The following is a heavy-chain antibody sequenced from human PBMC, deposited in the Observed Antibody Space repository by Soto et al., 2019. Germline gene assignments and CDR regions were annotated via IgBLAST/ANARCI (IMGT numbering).Heavy chain of an antibody. CDR2: MNPNSGNT. V-gene: IGHV1-8*01. J-gene: IGHJ5*02. D-gene: IGHD3-10*01. Sequence: QVQLVQSGAEVKKPGASVKVSCKASGYTFTSYDINWVRQATGQGLEWMGWMNPNSGNTGYAQKFQGRVAMTRNTSIRTAYMELSSLRSEDTAVYYCAGGPSRWFGELLLSDNWFDPWGQGTLVTVSS. CDR3: AGGPSRWFGELLLSDNWFDP. CDR1: GYTFTSYD.